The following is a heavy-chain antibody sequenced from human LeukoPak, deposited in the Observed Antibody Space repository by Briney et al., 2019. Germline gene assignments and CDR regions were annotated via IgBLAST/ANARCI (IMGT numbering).Heavy chain of an antibody. Sequence: PSQTLSLTCTVSGGSISSGSYYWSWIRQPAGKGLEWIGRIYTSGSTNYNPSLKSRVTISVDTSKNQFSLKLSSVTAADTAVYYSARDGLWQATFDYWGQGTRVTVSS. D-gene: IGHD2/OR15-2a*01. CDR3: ARDGLWQATFDY. J-gene: IGHJ4*02. CDR1: GGSISSGSYY. V-gene: IGHV4-61*02. CDR2: IYTSGST.